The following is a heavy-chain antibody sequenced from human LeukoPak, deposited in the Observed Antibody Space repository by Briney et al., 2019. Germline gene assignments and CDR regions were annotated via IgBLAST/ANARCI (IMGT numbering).Heavy chain of an antibody. Sequence: GGSLRLSCAASGFPFSGYYMSWIRQAPGKGLEWVAVISYDGSNKYYADSVKGRFTISRDNSKNTLYLQMNSLRAEGTAVYYCAKETTVTTQAGYYYGMDVWGQGTTVTVSS. CDR3: AKETTVTTQAGYYYGMDV. CDR2: ISYDGSNK. D-gene: IGHD4-17*01. J-gene: IGHJ6*02. V-gene: IGHV3-30*18. CDR1: GFPFSGYY.